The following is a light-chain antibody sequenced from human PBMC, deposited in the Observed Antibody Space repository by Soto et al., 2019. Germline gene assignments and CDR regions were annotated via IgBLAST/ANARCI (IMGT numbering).Light chain of an antibody. Sequence: DIQMTLSPSSLSASVGDTVTITCRASQSVSTWLAWYQQKAGKAPKLLIYDASSLESGVPSRFRGYGSGTELTLTISRLQPEDSATYYCQQYNSYSPTFGQGTKV. V-gene: IGKV1-5*01. CDR1: QSVSTW. CDR3: QQYNSYSPT. J-gene: IGKJ1*01. CDR2: DAS.